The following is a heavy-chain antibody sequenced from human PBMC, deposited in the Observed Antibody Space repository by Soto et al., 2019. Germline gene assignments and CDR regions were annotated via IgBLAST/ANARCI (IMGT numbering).Heavy chain of an antibody. CDR1: GGSFSGYY. V-gene: IGHV4-34*01. D-gene: IGHD1-7*01. CDR2: INPSGRT. J-gene: IGHJ5*02. Sequence: PSETLSLTCAVSGGSFSGYYWSWIRQPPGKGLEWIGEINPSGRTNYNPSLKSRITIAVDTSKNRISLNLRSVTAADTAMYYCARVPGDWNYDHASFEYKWFDPWGQGTLVTVSS. CDR3: ARVPGDWNYDHASFEYKWFDP.